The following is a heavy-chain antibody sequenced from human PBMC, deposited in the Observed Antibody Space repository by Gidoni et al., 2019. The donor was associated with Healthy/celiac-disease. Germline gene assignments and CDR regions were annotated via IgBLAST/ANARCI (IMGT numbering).Heavy chain of an antibody. CDR1: GFTFSSYG. Sequence: QVQLVESGGGVVQPGRSLRLSCAASGFTFSSYGMHWVRQAPGKGLEWVAVISYDGSNKDYAESVKGRFTISRDNSKNTLYLQMNSLRAEDTAVYYCAKDGYNWNPAGYYYYYMDVWGKGTTVTVSS. J-gene: IGHJ6*03. D-gene: IGHD1-20*01. V-gene: IGHV3-30*18. CDR3: AKDGYNWNPAGYYYYYMDV. CDR2: ISYDGSNK.